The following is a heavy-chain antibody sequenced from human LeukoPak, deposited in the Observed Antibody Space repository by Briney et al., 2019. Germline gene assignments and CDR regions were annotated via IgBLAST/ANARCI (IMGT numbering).Heavy chain of an antibody. CDR2: TSGDGITT. CDR1: GFTFHNYA. J-gene: IGHJ4*02. D-gene: IGHD5/OR15-5a*01. CDR3: ARDHVYGGADY. Sequence: GGSLRLSCAASGFTFHNYAIHWVRHAPGKGLEWVSLTSGDGITTYFADSVKGRFTISRDDSKSSLFLQMNSLRTEDTALYYCARDHVYGGADYWGQGTQVTVSS. V-gene: IGHV3-43*02.